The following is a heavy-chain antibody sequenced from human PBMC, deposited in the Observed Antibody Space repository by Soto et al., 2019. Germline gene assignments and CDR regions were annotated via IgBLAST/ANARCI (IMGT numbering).Heavy chain of an antibody. CDR1: GGSISSGGYS. CDR3: ARGFGAPSHGMDV. D-gene: IGHD3-16*01. Sequence: SETLSLTCAVSGGSISSGGYSWSWIRQPPGKGLEWIYYIYHSGSTYYNPSLKSRVTISVDRSKNQFSLKLSSVTAADTAVYYCARGFGAPSHGMDVWGQGTTVTVSS. V-gene: IGHV4-30-2*01. J-gene: IGHJ6*02. CDR2: IYHSGST.